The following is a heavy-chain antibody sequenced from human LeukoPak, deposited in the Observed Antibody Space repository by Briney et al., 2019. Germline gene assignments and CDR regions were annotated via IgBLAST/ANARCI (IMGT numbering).Heavy chain of an antibody. Sequence: PGGSLRLSCAASGFTFSSNAMNWVRQAPGKGLEWVSGITGSGDSTYYADSVKGRFTISRDNSKNTLYLQMNSLRAEDTAVYYCAKGTRGYSYGLPDYWGQGTLVTVSS. CDR2: ITGSGDST. CDR1: GFTFSSNA. V-gene: IGHV3-23*01. J-gene: IGHJ4*02. D-gene: IGHD5-18*01. CDR3: AKGTRGYSYGLPDY.